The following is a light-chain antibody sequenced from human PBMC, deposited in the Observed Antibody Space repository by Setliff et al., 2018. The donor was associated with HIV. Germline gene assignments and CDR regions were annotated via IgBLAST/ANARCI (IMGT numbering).Light chain of an antibody. CDR2: EVS. Sequence: QSALPQPASVSGSPGQSITISCTGTSSDVGGYNLVSWYQHHPGKAPKLMISEVSKRPSGVSNRFSGSRSGNTASLTISGLQAEDEADYYCCSYAGTITFYVFGTGTKVTVL. CDR3: CSYAGTITFYV. J-gene: IGLJ1*01. CDR1: SSDVGGYNL. V-gene: IGLV2-23*02.